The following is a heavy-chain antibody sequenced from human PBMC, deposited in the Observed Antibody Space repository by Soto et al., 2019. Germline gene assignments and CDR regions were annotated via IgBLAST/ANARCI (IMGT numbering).Heavy chain of an antibody. Sequence: EVQLVESGGGLVKPGGALRLSGAASGFIFSSYTMNWVRQAPGKVLEWVSSISASSTYIYYADSLKGRFTISRDNAYNSLYLQMNSLRAEDTAVYYCARGWLRDPWMYWGQGTLVPVSS. D-gene: IGHD5-12*01. CDR3: ARGWLRDPWMY. V-gene: IGHV3-21*01. CDR1: GFIFSSYT. CDR2: ISASSTYI. J-gene: IGHJ4*02.